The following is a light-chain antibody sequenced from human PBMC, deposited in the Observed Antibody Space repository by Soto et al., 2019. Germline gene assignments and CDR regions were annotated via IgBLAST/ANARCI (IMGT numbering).Light chain of an antibody. J-gene: IGKJ2*01. V-gene: IGKV3-15*01. Sequence: EIVMTQSPATLSVSPGERATLSCRASQSISTELAWYQQKPGQPPRLLIYSASTRATGVPARFTGSGSGSEFTLTISGLQSEDFAVYYCQQLHNSPLTFGQGTRLEI. CDR1: QSISTE. CDR2: SAS. CDR3: QQLHNSPLT.